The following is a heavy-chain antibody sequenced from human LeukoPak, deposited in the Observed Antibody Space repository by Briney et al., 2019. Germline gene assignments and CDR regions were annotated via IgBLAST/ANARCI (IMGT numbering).Heavy chain of an antibody. J-gene: IGHJ4*02. CDR2: IYYSGST. CDR1: GGSISSGGYY. Sequence: SETLSLTCTVSGGSISSGGYYWSWIRQHPGKGLEWIGYIYYSGSTYYNPSLKSRVTISVDTSKNQFSLKLSSVTAADTAVYYCARSSPVTTGFDYWGQGTPVTVSS. V-gene: IGHV4-31*03. D-gene: IGHD4-17*01. CDR3: ARSSPVTTGFDY.